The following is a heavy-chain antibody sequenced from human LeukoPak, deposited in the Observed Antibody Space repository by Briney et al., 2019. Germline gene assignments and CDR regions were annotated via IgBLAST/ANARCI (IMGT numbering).Heavy chain of an antibody. J-gene: IGHJ4*02. CDR3: ARDRYSGTYSAHFDY. D-gene: IGHD1-26*01. CDR2: IYSGGTT. Sequence: PGGSLRLSCAASGFTVSSNYMSWVRRAPGKGLEWVSVIYSGGTTYYADSVKGRFTISRDNSKNTLYLQMNSLRAEDTAVYYCARDRYSGTYSAHFDYWGQGTLVTVSS. CDR1: GFTVSSNY. V-gene: IGHV3-53*01.